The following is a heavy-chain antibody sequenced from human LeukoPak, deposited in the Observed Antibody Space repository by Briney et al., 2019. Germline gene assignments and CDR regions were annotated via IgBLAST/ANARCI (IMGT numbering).Heavy chain of an antibody. V-gene: IGHV4-30-4*01. CDR1: GGSISSYY. CDR3: ARAGYGGDFDY. CDR2: IYYSGST. J-gene: IGHJ4*02. Sequence: SETLSLTCTVSGGSISSYYWSWIRQPPGKGLEWIGYIYYSGSTYYNPSLKSRVTISVDTSKNQFSLKLSSVTAADTAVYYCARAGYGGDFDYWGQGTLVTVSS. D-gene: IGHD4-23*01.